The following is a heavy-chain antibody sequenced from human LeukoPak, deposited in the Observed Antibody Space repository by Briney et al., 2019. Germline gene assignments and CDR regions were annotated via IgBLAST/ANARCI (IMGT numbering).Heavy chain of an antibody. V-gene: IGHV1-46*01. CDR1: GYTFTSYY. CDR3: ARDGNYDFWSGYLGLRCYYYYMDV. J-gene: IGHJ6*03. CDR2: INPSGGST. D-gene: IGHD3-3*01. Sequence: ASVKVSCKASGYTFTSYYMHWVRQAPGQGLEWMGIINPSGGSTSYAQKFQGRVTMTRDMSTSTVYMELSSLRSEDTAVYYCARDGNYDFWSGYLGLRCYYYYMDVWGKGTTVTVSS.